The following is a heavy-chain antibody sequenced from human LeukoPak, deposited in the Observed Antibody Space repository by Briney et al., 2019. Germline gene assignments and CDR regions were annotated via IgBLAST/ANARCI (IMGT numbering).Heavy chain of an antibody. Sequence: GGSLRLSCAASGFTFSSYGMHWVRQAPGKGLEWVAVISYDGSNKYYADSVKGRFTISRDNSKNTLYLQMNSLRAEDTAVYYCAKVLDVDTAFLDYWGQGTLVTVSS. CDR3: AKVLDVDTAFLDY. V-gene: IGHV3-30*18. CDR1: GFTFSSYG. J-gene: IGHJ4*02. D-gene: IGHD5-18*01. CDR2: ISYDGSNK.